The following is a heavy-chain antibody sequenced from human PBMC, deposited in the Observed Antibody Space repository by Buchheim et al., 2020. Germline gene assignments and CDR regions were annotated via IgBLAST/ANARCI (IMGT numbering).Heavy chain of an antibody. J-gene: IGHJ6*02. Sequence: EVQLVESGGGLVQPGGSLRLSCAASGFTFSPYWMYWVRQAPGKGLVWVSHTNSDGRSTTYADSVKGRFTISRDNAKNTLYLQMNSLRAEDTAVYYCARGDYFGMDVWGQGTT. V-gene: IGHV3-74*01. CDR3: ARGDYFGMDV. D-gene: IGHD3-10*01. CDR1: GFTFSPYW. CDR2: TNSDGRST.